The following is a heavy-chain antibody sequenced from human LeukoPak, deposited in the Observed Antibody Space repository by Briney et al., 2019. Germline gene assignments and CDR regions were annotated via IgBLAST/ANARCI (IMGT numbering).Heavy chain of an antibody. CDR2: IYYSGST. V-gene: IGHV4-39*01. CDR3: ARVAAGIGFFQH. J-gene: IGHJ1*01. CDR1: GGSISSSSYY. D-gene: IGHD6-13*01. Sequence: PSETLSLTCTVSGGSISSSSYYWGWIRQPPGKGLEWIGSIYYSGSTYYNPSLKSRVTISVDTSKNQFSLKLSSVTAADTAVYYCARVAAGIGFFQHWGQGTLVTVSS.